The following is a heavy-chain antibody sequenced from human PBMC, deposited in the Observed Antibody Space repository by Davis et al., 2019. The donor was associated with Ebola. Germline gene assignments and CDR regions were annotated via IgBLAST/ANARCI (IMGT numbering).Heavy chain of an antibody. D-gene: IGHD4-17*01. CDR2: LYSGGPT. CDR3: ARDFCTVTGEIYYSYSMDV. Sequence: PGGSLRLSCAASGFSVTTTYMNWVRQAPGKGLEWISVLYSGGPTYYADSVKGRFTISRDSSQNTLYLQMDSLRPEDTAVYYCARDFCTVTGEIYYSYSMDVWGQGTTVTVSS. CDR1: GFSVTTTY. V-gene: IGHV3-66*02. J-gene: IGHJ6*02.